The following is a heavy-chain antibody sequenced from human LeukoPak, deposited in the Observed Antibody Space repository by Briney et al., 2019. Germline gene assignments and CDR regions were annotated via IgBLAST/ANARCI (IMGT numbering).Heavy chain of an antibody. V-gene: IGHV3-23*01. D-gene: IGHD4-17*01. Sequence: QSGGSLRLSCAASGFAFNSYAMTWVRQAPEKGLEWVSSITGSGAGTFYADSVKGRFTISRDNSKNTLYLQMNSLRAEDTAVYYCSKDPNGDYVGAFDFWGQGTMVTVSS. J-gene: IGHJ3*01. CDR1: GFAFNSYA. CDR3: SKDPNGDYVGAFDF. CDR2: ITGSGAGT.